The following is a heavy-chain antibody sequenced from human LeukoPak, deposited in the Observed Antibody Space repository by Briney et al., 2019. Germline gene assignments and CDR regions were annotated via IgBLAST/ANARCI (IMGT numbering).Heavy chain of an antibody. CDR2: ISSSSSSYI. Sequence: GGSLRLSCAASGFTFSSCSMNWVRRAPGKGLEWVSSISSSSSSYIYYADSVKGRFTISRDNAKNSLYLQMNSLRAGDTAVYYCARGPLHGAFDYWGQGTLVTVSS. V-gene: IGHV3-21*01. J-gene: IGHJ4*02. CDR3: ARGPLHGAFDY. D-gene: IGHD4-17*01. CDR1: GFTFSSCS.